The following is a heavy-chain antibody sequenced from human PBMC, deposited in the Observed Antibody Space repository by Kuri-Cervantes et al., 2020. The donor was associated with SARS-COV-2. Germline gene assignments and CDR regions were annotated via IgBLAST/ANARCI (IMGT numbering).Heavy chain of an antibody. D-gene: IGHD6-13*01. V-gene: IGHV3-30*18. CDR1: GFTFSSYG. CDR2: MSYDGSNK. Sequence: GGSLRLSCAASGFTFSSYGMHWVRQAPGKGLEWVAVMSYDGSNKYYADSVKGRFTISRDNSKNTLYLQMNSLRAEDTAVYYCAKDIIAAAGMTIDYWGQGTLVTVSS. CDR3: AKDIIAAAGMTIDY. J-gene: IGHJ4*02.